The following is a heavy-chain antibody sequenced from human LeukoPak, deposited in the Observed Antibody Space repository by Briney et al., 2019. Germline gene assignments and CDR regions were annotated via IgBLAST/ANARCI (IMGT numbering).Heavy chain of an antibody. CDR3: ARGVTYYYDSSGYLY. CDR1: GDSISSGSYY. J-gene: IGHJ4*02. D-gene: IGHD3-22*01. Sequence: PSETLSLTCTVSGDSISSGSYYWSWIRQPAGKGLEWIGRIHTSGSTNYNPSLKSRVTISADTSKNQFSLKLSSVTAADTAVYYCARGVTYYYDSSGYLYWGQGTLVTVSS. V-gene: IGHV4-61*02. CDR2: IHTSGST.